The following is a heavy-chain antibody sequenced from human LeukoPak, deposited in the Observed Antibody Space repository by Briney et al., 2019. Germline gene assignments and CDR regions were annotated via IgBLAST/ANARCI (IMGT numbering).Heavy chain of an antibody. CDR1: GGSFSGYY. Sequence: PSETLSLTCAVYGGSFSGYYWSWIPQPPGKGLEWIGEINHSGSTNYNPSLKSRVTISVDTSKNQFSLKLSSVTAADTAVYYCARVLGYCSGGSCYDGNWFDPWGQGTLVTVSS. CDR3: ARVLGYCSGGSCYDGNWFDP. J-gene: IGHJ5*02. D-gene: IGHD2-15*01. V-gene: IGHV4-34*01. CDR2: INHSGST.